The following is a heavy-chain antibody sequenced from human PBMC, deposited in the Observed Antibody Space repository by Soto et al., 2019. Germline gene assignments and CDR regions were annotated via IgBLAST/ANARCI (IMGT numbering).Heavy chain of an antibody. D-gene: IGHD2-2*01. V-gene: IGHV3-53*01. CDR1: GFTVSSNY. CDR2: IYSGGST. J-gene: IGHJ3*02. CDR3: ARSMKYCSSTSCPPGAFDI. Sequence: WGSLRLSCAASGFTVSSNYMSWVRQAPGKWLEWVSVIYSGGSTYYADSVKGRFTISRDNSKNTLYLQMNSLRAEDTAVYYCARSMKYCSSTSCPPGAFDIWGQGTIVTVSS.